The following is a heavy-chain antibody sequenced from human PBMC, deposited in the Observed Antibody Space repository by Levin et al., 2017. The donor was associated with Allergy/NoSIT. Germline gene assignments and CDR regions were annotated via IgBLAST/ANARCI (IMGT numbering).Heavy chain of an antibody. CDR3: ARDRDYGEYGSVNWFDP. CDR1: GYTFTGYY. CDR2: INPNTGAT. V-gene: IGHV1-2*02. D-gene: IGHD4-17*01. J-gene: IGHJ5*02. Sequence: GESLKISCKASGYTFTGYYMHWVRQAHGQGLEWMGWINPNTGATKYEERFQGRVTMTRDTSINTAYMELSSLKSDDTAVYYCARDRDYGEYGSVNWFDPWGQGTLVTVSS.